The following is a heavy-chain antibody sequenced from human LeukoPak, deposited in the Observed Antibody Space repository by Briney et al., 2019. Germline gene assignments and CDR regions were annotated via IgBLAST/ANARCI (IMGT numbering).Heavy chain of an antibody. V-gene: IGHV4-59*01. CDR3: ASIRVGATSFDY. CDR2: IYYSGST. J-gene: IGHJ4*02. D-gene: IGHD1-26*01. CDR1: GGSIRSYH. Sequence: ASETLSLTCTVSGGSIRSYHWSWIRQPAGKGLEWMGHIYYSGSTNYNPSLKSRVTISVDTSKNQFSLKLSSVTAADTAVYYCASIRVGATSFDYWGQGTLVTVSS.